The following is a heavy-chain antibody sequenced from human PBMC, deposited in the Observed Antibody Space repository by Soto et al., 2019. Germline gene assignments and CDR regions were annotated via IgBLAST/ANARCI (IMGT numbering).Heavy chain of an antibody. J-gene: IGHJ5*02. V-gene: IGHV1-46*01. CDR1: GYTFTSYY. CDR3: ARSPQTTYYYDCSGYFDP. Sequence: VSVKVSCKASGYTFTSYYTHWVRQAHRQGLEWMGIINPSGGSTSYAQKFQGRVTMTRDTSTSTVYMELSSLRSEDTAVYYCARSPQTTYYYDCSGYFDPWGQGTLGTVSS. D-gene: IGHD3-22*01. CDR2: INPSGGST.